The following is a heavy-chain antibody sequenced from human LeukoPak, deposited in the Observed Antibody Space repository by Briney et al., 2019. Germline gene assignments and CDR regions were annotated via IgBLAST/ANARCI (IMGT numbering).Heavy chain of an antibody. J-gene: IGHJ4*02. V-gene: IGHV3-23*01. D-gene: IGHD2-15*01. Sequence: PGGSLRLSCAASGFTFSSYAMSWVRQAPGKGLEWVSAISGSGGSTYYADSVKGRFTISRDNSKNTLYLQMNSLRAEDTAVYYCAKDIVVVVAEKDYFGYWGQGTLVTVSS. CDR3: AKDIVVVVAEKDYFGY. CDR1: GFTFSSYA. CDR2: ISGSGGST.